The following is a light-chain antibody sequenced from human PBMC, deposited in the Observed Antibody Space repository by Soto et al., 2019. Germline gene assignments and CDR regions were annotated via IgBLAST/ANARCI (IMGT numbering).Light chain of an antibody. CDR2: LGS. CDR1: QSLLHSNGNIY. CDR3: QQSYSTLRT. V-gene: IGKV2-28*01. J-gene: IGKJ1*01. Sequence: DIVLTQSPLSLPVTPGEPASISCRSSQSLLHSNGNIYLDWYLQKPGQSPQLLIYLGSIRASGVPDRFSGSGSGTDFTLTISSLPPEDFATYYCQQSYSTLRTFGQGTKVDIK.